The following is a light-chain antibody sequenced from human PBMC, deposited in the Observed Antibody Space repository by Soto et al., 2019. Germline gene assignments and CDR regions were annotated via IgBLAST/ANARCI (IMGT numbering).Light chain of an antibody. Sequence: DIQMTQSPSSLSASVGDRVTIGCRASQNINTYLAWFQQKPGKAPKSLIYAATNLQGGVPSRFSATGSGTELSLTISSLQPEDVATYYCQQYERYPPSFGGGTKLDI. CDR3: QQYERYPPS. CDR2: AAT. J-gene: IGKJ4*01. CDR1: QNINTY. V-gene: IGKV1-16*01.